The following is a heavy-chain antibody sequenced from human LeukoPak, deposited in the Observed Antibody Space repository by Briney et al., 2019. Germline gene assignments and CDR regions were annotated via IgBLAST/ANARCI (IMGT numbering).Heavy chain of an antibody. Sequence: PSETLSLTCTVSGGSISSSSYYWGWIRQPPGKGLEWIGSIYYSGSTYYNPSLKSRVTISVDTSKNQFSLKLSSVTAADTAVYYCARLRLGAVAGQVFDYWGQGTLVTVSS. J-gene: IGHJ4*02. CDR2: IYYSGST. D-gene: IGHD6-19*01. CDR3: ARLRLGAVAGQVFDY. CDR1: GGSISSSSYY. V-gene: IGHV4-39*01.